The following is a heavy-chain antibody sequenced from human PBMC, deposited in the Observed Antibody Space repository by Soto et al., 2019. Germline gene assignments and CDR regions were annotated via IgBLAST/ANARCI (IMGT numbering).Heavy chain of an antibody. CDR1: GFTFSSYA. CDR3: ARDIVMVFELELRGYYYYGMDV. CDR2: ISYDGSNK. J-gene: IGHJ6*02. Sequence: PGGSLRLSCAASGFTFSSYAMHWVRQAPGKGLEWVAVISYDGSNKYYADSVKGRFTISRDNSKNTLYLQMNSLRAEDTAVYYCARDIVMVFELELRGYYYYGMDVWGQGTTVTVSS. V-gene: IGHV3-30-3*01. D-gene: IGHD1-7*01.